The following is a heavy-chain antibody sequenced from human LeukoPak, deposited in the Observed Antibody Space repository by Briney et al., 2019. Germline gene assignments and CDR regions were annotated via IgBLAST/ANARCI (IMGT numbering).Heavy chain of an antibody. Sequence: SETLSLTCAVYGGSFSGYYWSRIRQPPGKGLEWIGEINHSGSTNYNPSLKSRVTISVDTSKNQFSLKLSSVTAADTAVYYCARGLYYDYIWGSYRFNHYFDYWGQGTLVTVSS. V-gene: IGHV4-34*01. CDR3: ARGLYYDYIWGSYRFNHYFDY. J-gene: IGHJ4*02. D-gene: IGHD3-16*02. CDR2: INHSGST. CDR1: GGSFSGYY.